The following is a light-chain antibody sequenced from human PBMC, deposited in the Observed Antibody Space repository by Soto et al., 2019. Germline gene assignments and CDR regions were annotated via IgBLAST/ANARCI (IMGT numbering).Light chain of an antibody. CDR1: QSVSSY. V-gene: IGKV3-11*01. CDR3: QQRTDWPLT. Sequence: EIVLTQSPATLSLSPGERATLSCRASQSVSSYLAWYQQRPGQAPRLLIYDASNRATDTPARFSGSGSGTDFTLTISGLEPEDFAVYYCQQRTDWPLTFGGGTKLDIK. CDR2: DAS. J-gene: IGKJ4*01.